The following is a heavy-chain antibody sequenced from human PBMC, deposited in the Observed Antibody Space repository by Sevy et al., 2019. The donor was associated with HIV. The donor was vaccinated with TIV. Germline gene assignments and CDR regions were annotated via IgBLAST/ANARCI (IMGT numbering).Heavy chain of an antibody. CDR3: EREYYMNPGSLQH. V-gene: IGHV4-59*13. Sequence: SETLSLTCTVSGGSLSSYYWSWIRQPPGKGLEYIGYVHYTGRTDYNPSLTSRVTMSLDTSKTHVSLTLNSVTAADTAVYYCEREYYMNPGSLQHWGQGALVTVSS. D-gene: IGHD3-10*01. J-gene: IGHJ1*01. CDR1: GGSLSSYY. CDR2: VHYTGRT.